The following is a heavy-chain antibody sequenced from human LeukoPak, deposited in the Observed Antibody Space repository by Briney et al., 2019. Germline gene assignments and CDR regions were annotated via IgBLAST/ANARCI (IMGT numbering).Heavy chain of an antibody. V-gene: IGHV1-69*05. CDR3: GRENDYSFDY. CDR2: IIPIVGTA. Sequence: VTLSFSASAGTFISYAISWGRHPPGQGREWMGGIIPIVGTANYAHKVQGRVTITTDESTSTAYMELSSLRSEDTAVYYCGRENDYSFDYWGQGTLVAVSS. D-gene: IGHD1-1*01. CDR1: AGTFISYA. J-gene: IGHJ4*02.